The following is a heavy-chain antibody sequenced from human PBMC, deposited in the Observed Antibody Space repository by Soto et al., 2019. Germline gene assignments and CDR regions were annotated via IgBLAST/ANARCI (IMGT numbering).Heavy chain of an antibody. Sequence: SVKVSCKASGGTFSSYALSWVRQAPGQGLEWMGGIIPIFGTANYAQKFQGRVTITADGSTSTAYMELSSLRSEDTAVYYCARDRRCVLTGYGSGWYACDYWAQGTLVTVSS. CDR2: IIPIFGTA. CDR3: ARDRRCVLTGYGSGWYACDY. D-gene: IGHD6-19*01. CDR1: GGTFSSYA. V-gene: IGHV1-69*13. J-gene: IGHJ4*02.